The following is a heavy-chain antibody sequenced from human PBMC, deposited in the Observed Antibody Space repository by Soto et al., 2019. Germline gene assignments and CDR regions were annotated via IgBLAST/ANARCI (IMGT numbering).Heavy chain of an antibody. D-gene: IGHD3-16*02. J-gene: IGHJ6*02. CDR3: ARWPQPRYTADPYAVDV. Sequence: QVHLVQSGTEVKKPGSSVTVSCKASGGTFSSSGFSWVRQAPGQGLEWMGMIVPSLDTTNYAQTFQARVTITADEVTSTAYMELRSLRSEDTAVYYCARWPQPRYTADPYAVDVWGQGTRVIVSS. CDR1: GGTFSSSG. CDR2: IVPSLDTT. V-gene: IGHV1-69*11.